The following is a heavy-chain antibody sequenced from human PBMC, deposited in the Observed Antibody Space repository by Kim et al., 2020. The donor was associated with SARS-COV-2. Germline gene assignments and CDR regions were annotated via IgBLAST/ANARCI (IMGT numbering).Heavy chain of an antibody. D-gene: IGHD3-10*01. CDR3: ARHSKVRGVNRYYYYGMDV. J-gene: IGHJ6*02. V-gene: IGHV5-51*01. CDR2: IYPGDSDT. Sequence: GESLKISCKGSGYSFTSYWIGWVRQMPGKGLEWMGIIYPGDSDTRYSPSFQGQVTISADKSISTAYLQWSSLKASDTAMYYCARHSKVRGVNRYYYYGMDVWGQGTTVTVSS. CDR1: GYSFTSYW.